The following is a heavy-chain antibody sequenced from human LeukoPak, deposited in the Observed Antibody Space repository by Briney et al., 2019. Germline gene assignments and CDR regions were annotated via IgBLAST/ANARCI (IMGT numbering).Heavy chain of an antibody. CDR3: ARVPIVVVAAPDYFDY. CDR1: GGSFSGYY. CDR2: INHSGST. J-gene: IGHJ4*02. D-gene: IGHD2-15*01. Sequence: PSETLSLTCAVYGGSFSGYYWSWIRQPPGKGLEWIGEINHSGSTNYNPSLKSRVTISVDTSKNQFSLKLSSVTAADTAVYYCARVPIVVVAAPDYFDYWGQGTLVTVSS. V-gene: IGHV4-34*01.